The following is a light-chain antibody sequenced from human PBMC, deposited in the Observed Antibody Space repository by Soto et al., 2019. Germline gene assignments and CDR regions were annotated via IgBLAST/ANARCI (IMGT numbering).Light chain of an antibody. Sequence: DIQLTQSPSFLSASVGDRVTITCRASQGISSYLAWYQQKPGKAPKLLLYAASTLQSGVPSRFSGSGSGTEFTLTISSLQPEDFATYYSQQLNSYPLTFGGGTKVEIK. V-gene: IGKV1-9*01. CDR2: AAS. CDR3: QQLNSYPLT. CDR1: QGISSY. J-gene: IGKJ4*01.